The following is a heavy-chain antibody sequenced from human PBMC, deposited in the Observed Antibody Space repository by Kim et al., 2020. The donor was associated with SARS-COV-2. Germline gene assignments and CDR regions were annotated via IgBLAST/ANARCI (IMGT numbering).Heavy chain of an antibody. CDR2: IRSKAYGGTT. CDR3: TRGGGDLATDYYGMDV. V-gene: IGHV3-49*04. D-gene: IGHD1-26*01. J-gene: IGHJ6*02. CDR1: GFTFGDYA. Sequence: GGSLRLSCTASGFTFGDYAMSWVRQAPGKGLEWVGFIRSKAYGGTTEYAASVKGRFTISRDDSKSIAYLQMNSLKTEDTAVYYCTRGGGDLATDYYGMDVWGQGTTVTVSS.